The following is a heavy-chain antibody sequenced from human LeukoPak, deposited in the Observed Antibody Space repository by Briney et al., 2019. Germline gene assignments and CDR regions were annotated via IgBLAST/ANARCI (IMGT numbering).Heavy chain of an antibody. CDR2: ISYDGSNK. D-gene: IGHD1-26*01. CDR1: GFTFSSYA. CDR3: AREAYSGSYQGAFDI. J-gene: IGHJ3*02. Sequence: PGGSLRLSCAASGFTFSSYAMHWVRQAPGKGLEWVAVISYDGSNKYYADSVKGRFTISRDNSKNTLYLQMNSLRAEVTAVYYCAREAYSGSYQGAFDIWGQGTMVTVSS. V-gene: IGHV3-30-3*01.